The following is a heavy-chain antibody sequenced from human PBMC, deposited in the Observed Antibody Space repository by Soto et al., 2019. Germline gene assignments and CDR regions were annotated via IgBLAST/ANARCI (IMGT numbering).Heavy chain of an antibody. CDR1: GGSISSYY. V-gene: IGHV4-59*08. J-gene: IGHJ6*02. Sequence: PSETLSLTCTVSGGSISSYYWSWIRQPPGQGLEWIGYIYYSASTNYNPSLKSRVTISVNTSKNQFSPKLSSVTAADTAVYYCARAYCSGGSCYSLDYYGMDVWGQGTTVT. CDR2: IYYSAST. D-gene: IGHD2-15*01. CDR3: ARAYCSGGSCYSLDYYGMDV.